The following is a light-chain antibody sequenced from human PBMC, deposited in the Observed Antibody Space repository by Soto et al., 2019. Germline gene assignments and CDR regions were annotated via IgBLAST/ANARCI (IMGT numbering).Light chain of an antibody. CDR1: QDIGTY. CDR2: DAS. Sequence: AIGMTQTPYSFSASTGDRVSITCRATQDIGTYLAWYQQIPGKAPKLLIYDASTLQSGVPSRFSGSGSGTEFTLTISSLQPEDFATYYCQQRNSYPITFGQGTRLEIK. CDR3: QQRNSYPIT. J-gene: IGKJ5*01. V-gene: IGKV1-8*01.